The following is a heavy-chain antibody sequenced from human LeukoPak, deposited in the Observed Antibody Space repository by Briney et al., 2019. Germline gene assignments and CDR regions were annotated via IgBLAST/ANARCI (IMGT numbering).Heavy chain of an antibody. Sequence: GESLKISCKGSGYSFTSHWIGWVRQMPGKGLEWMGIVNPDDSDTIYSPSFQGQVTISADESITTAYLQWSSLKASDTAMYYCARLRWPTGGRRSFDYWGQGALVTVSS. CDR1: GYSFTSHW. D-gene: IGHD4-23*01. V-gene: IGHV5-51*01. CDR3: ARLRWPTGGRRSFDY. J-gene: IGHJ4*02. CDR2: VNPDDSDT.